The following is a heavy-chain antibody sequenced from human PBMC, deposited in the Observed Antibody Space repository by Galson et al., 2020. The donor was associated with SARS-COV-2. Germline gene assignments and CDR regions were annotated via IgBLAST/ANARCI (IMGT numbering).Heavy chain of an antibody. CDR3: ARATGYYYGSGITYYFDY. CDR1: GGSISSGGYS. CDR2: IYHSGST. J-gene: IGHJ4*02. V-gene: IGHV4-30-2*01. Sequence: ASETLSLTCAVSGGSISSGGYSWSWIRQPPGKGLEWIGYIYHSGSTYYNPSLKSRVTISVDRSKNQFSLKLSSVTAADTAVYYCARATGYYYGSGITYYFDYWGQGTLVTVSS. D-gene: IGHD3-10*01.